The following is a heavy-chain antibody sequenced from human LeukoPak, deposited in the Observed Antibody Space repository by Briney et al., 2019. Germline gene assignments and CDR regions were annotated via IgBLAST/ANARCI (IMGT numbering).Heavy chain of an antibody. CDR2: INPDSGGT. CDR3: ARDSRPIFEWQQLGGDY. D-gene: IGHD6-13*01. J-gene: IGHJ4*02. V-gene: IGHV1-2*02. CDR1: GYTFTDYY. Sequence: ASVKVSCKASGYTFTDYYMHWVRQAPGQGLEWMGWINPDSGGTNSAQKFQGRVTMTRDTSISTAHMELSRLRSDDTAVYYCARDSRPIFEWQQLGGDYWGQGTLVTVSS.